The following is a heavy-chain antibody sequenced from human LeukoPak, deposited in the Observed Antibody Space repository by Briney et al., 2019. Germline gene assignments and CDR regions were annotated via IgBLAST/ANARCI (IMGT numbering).Heavy chain of an antibody. Sequence: ASVKVSCKASGYTFTGYYMHWVRQAPGQRLEWMGWVNPNSGGTNYAQKFQGRVTMTRDTSTSTVYMELSSLRSEDTAVYYCARGPRYSSGSALDYWGQGTLVTVSS. D-gene: IGHD6-19*01. CDR1: GYTFTGYY. V-gene: IGHV1-2*02. J-gene: IGHJ4*02. CDR2: VNPNSGGT. CDR3: ARGPRYSSGSALDY.